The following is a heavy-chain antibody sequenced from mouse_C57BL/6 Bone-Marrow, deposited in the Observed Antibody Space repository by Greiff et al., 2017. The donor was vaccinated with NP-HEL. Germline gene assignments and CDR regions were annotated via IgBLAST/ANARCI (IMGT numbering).Heavy chain of an antibody. CDR2: IYPGSGST. J-gene: IGHJ4*01. V-gene: IGHV1-55*01. Sequence: VQLQQPGAELVKPGASVKMSCTASGYTFTSYWITWVKQRPGQGLEWIGEIYPGSGSTNYNEKFQSKATLTVDTSSSTAYLQLSSLTSEDSAVFYYAREGWSFYAMDYWGQGTSVTVSA. D-gene: IGHD2-3*01. CDR3: AREGWSFYAMDY. CDR1: GYTFTSYW.